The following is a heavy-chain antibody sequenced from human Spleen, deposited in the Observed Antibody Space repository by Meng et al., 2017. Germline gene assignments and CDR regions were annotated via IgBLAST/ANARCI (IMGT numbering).Heavy chain of an antibody. CDR1: GGSISSSSYY. Sequence: SETLSLTCTVSGGSISSSSYYWGWIRQPPGKGLEWIGSIYYSGSTYYNPSLKSRVTISVDTSKNQFSLKLSSVTAADTAVYYCARALITMVRGYGFDYWGQGTLVTVSS. CDR2: IYYSGST. J-gene: IGHJ4*02. V-gene: IGHV4-39*07. CDR3: ARALITMVRGYGFDY. D-gene: IGHD3-10*01.